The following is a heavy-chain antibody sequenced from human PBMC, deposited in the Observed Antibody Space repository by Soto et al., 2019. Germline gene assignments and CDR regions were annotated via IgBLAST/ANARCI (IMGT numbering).Heavy chain of an antibody. V-gene: IGHV3-33*01. CDR2: IWYDGRNK. CDR1: GFTFSSYG. D-gene: IGHD2-2*01. Sequence: QVQLVESGGGVVQPGRSLRLSCAASGFTFSSYGMNWVRQAPGKGLEWVAVIWYDGRNKYYADSVKGRFTISRDNSKNTLYLQMNSLRAEDTAVYYCARSDRRCSPNCVEVADYWGQGTLVTVSS. J-gene: IGHJ4*02. CDR3: ARSDRRCSPNCVEVADY.